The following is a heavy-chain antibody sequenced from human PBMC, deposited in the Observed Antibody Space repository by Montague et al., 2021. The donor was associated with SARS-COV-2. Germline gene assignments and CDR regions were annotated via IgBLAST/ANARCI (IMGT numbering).Heavy chain of an antibody. CDR3: ARCDPQTLTLIGLRGKSASDY. CDR2: INHSGTSNS. J-gene: IGHJ4*02. D-gene: IGHD1-26*01. CDR1: GGSISGYN. V-gene: IGHV4-34*01. Sequence: SETLSLTCAVYGGSISGYNCSWICLSPGKGLELVSDINHSGTSNSNYNPSLRSRVTISVDTSKSQFSLKLSSVTAADTGVYYCARCDPQTLTLIGLRGKSASDYWGQGTLVTVSS.